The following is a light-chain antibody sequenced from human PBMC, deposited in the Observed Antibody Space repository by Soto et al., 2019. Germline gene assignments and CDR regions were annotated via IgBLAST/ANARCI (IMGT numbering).Light chain of an antibody. CDR1: RSDIGRYNY. Sequence: QSALSQPPSASGSPGQSVTISCTGTRSDIGRYNYVSWYQQHPGKAPKLMIYEVSKRPSGVPDRFSGSKSGSTASLTVSGLQADDEADYFCASYTGSINPYVFGTGTKLTVL. J-gene: IGLJ1*01. V-gene: IGLV2-8*01. CDR3: ASYTGSINPYV. CDR2: EVS.